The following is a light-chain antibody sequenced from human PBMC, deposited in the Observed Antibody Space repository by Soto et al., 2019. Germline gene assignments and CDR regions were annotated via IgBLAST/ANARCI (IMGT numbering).Light chain of an antibody. CDR2: WAS. J-gene: IGKJ2*01. CDR3: QQYYFTPLT. Sequence: DIVMTQSPASLAVSLGERATINCKSSKSVLYSSNNKNYLAWYQQKPGQPPKLLIYWASTRISGVPDRFSGSGSVTDSTHTISRLQAEDVAVYYWQQYYFTPLTFGQGTKLEIK. CDR1: KSVLYSSNNKNY. V-gene: IGKV4-1*01.